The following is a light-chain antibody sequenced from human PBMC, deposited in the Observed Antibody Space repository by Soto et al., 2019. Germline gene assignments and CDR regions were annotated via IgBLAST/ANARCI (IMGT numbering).Light chain of an antibody. Sequence: QSALTQPASVSGSPGQSITISCTGTSSDVGGYNYVSWYQQHPGKAPTLLIYEVTYRPSGVSNRFSGSKSGNTASLTISGLQAEDEADYYCSSYTSSNTLVFGGGTKLTVL. CDR3: SSYTSSNTLV. CDR1: SSDVGGYNY. V-gene: IGLV2-14*01. CDR2: EVT. J-gene: IGLJ2*01.